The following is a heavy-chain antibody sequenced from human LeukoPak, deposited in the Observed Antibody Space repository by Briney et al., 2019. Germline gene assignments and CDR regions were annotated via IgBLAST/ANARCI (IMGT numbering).Heavy chain of an antibody. CDR1: GYSISSGYY. CDR2: IYHSGST. D-gene: IGHD3-3*01. V-gene: IGHV4-38-2*02. CDR3: VRDFWSGYPFDY. Sequence: SETLSLTCTVSGYSISSGYYWGWIRQPPGKGLEWIGSIYHSGSTYYNPSLKSRVTISVDTSKNQFSLKLSSVTAADAAVYYCVRDFWSGYPFDYWGQGTLVTVSS. J-gene: IGHJ4*02.